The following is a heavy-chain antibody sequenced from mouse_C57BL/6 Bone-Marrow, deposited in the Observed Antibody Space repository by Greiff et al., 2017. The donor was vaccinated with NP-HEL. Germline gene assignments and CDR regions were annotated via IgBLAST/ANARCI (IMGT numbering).Heavy chain of an antibody. Sequence: EVKVEESGPELVKPGASVKISCKASGYSFTGYYMNWVKQSPEKSLEWIGEINPSTGGTTYNQKFKAKATLTVDKSSSTAYMQLKSLTSEDSAVYYCARSVITTVVAPDYWGQGTTLTVSS. CDR3: ARSVITTVVAPDY. V-gene: IGHV1-42*01. CDR2: INPSTGGT. D-gene: IGHD1-1*01. CDR1: GYSFTGYY. J-gene: IGHJ2*01.